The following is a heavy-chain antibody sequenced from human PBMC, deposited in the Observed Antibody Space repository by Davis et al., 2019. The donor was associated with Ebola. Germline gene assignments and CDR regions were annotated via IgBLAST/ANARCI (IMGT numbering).Heavy chain of an antibody. CDR1: GFTFSSYS. CDR3: AKGSKWELPLDY. Sequence: PGGSLRLSCAASGFTFSSYSMNWVRQAPGKGLEWVSSISSSSSYIYYADSVKGRFTISRDNAKNSLYLQMNSLRAEDTAVYYCAKGSKWELPLDYWGQGALVTVSS. J-gene: IGHJ4*02. V-gene: IGHV3-21*04. CDR2: ISSSSSYI. D-gene: IGHD1-26*01.